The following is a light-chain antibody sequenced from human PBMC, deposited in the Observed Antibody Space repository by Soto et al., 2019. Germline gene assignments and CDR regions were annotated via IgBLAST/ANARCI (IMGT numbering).Light chain of an antibody. CDR1: QRISNW. V-gene: IGKV1-5*03. CDR2: RAS. J-gene: IGKJ3*01. Sequence: DIQMTQSPSTLSASVGDRVTITCRASQRISNWLAWYQQKPGKAPKFLIYRASTLERGVPSRFSGSGSGTDFTLDISGLQTDDLATDFCQQDNSYSGTFGTGTKVDSK. CDR3: QQDNSYSGT.